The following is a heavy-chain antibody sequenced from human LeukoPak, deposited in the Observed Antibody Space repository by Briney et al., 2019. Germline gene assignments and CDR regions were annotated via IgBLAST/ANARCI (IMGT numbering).Heavy chain of an antibody. CDR2: INGDGSSI. J-gene: IGHJ5*02. Sequence: GGSLRLSCAASGFTFGSYWMLWVRQAPGKGLVWVSRINGDGSSISNADSVKGRFTISRDNAKNTLYLQMNSLRAEDTAVYYCARGGEAGNWLDPWGQGTLVTVSP. CDR1: GFTFGSYW. V-gene: IGHV3-74*01. D-gene: IGHD3-10*01. CDR3: ARGGEAGNWLDP.